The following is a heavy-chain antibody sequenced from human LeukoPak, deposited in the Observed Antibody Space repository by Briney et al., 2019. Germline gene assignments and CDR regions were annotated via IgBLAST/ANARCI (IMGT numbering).Heavy chain of an antibody. D-gene: IGHD3-3*01. CDR3: AKWANYDFWSGYFDS. V-gene: IGHV3-7*03. CDR2: IKQDGSEK. J-gene: IGHJ4*02. Sequence: GGSLRLSCAASGFTFSYYWMSWVRQAPGKGLEWVANIKQDGSEKYYVDSVKGRFTISRDNAKKSLYLQMNNLRAEDTALYYCAKWANYDFWSGYFDSWGQGTLAMVSS. CDR1: GFTFSYYW.